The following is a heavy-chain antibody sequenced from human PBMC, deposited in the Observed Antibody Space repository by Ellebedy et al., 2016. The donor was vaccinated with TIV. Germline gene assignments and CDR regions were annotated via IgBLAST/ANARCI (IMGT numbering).Heavy chain of an antibody. D-gene: IGHD1-26*01. V-gene: IGHV3-74*01. J-gene: IGHJ4*02. CDR1: GFTFSSYW. CDR2: INLDGGTT. Sequence: GESLKISCAASGFTFSSYWMHWVRQAPGKGLVWVSRINLDGGTTVYADSVKGRFTISSDNAKNTLYLQMNSLRVEDTAVYYCARSTPVGATYFDYWGQGILVTVSS. CDR3: ARSTPVGATYFDY.